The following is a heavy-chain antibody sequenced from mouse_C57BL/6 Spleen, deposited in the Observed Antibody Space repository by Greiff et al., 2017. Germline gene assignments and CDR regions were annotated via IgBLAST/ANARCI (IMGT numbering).Heavy chain of an antibody. D-gene: IGHD2-4*01. Sequence: VQLQQSGPELVKPGASVKIPCKASGYTFTDYNMDWVKQSHGKSLEWIGDINPNNGGTIYNQKFKGKATLTVDKSSSTAYMELRSLTSEDTAVYYCARREYDYFAYWGQGTLVTVSA. V-gene: IGHV1-18*01. J-gene: IGHJ3*01. CDR3: ARREYDYFAY. CDR2: INPNNGGT. CDR1: GYTFTDYN.